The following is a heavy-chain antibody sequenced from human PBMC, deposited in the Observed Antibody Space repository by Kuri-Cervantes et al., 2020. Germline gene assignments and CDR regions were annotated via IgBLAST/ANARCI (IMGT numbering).Heavy chain of an antibody. CDR3: ARAGFWYRRGPGDYYFDY. J-gene: IGHJ4*02. V-gene: IGHV4-34*01. CDR1: GGSFSGYY. CDR2: INHSGST. Sequence: SETLSLTCAVYGGSFSGYYWSWIRQPPGKGLEWIGEINHSGSTNYNPSLKSRVTISVDTSKNQFSLKLSSVTAADTAVYYCARAGFWYRRGPGDYYFDYWGQGTLVTVSS. D-gene: IGHD3-3*01.